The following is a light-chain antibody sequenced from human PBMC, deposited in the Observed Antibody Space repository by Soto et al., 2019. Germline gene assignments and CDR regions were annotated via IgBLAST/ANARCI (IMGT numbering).Light chain of an antibody. CDR2: SAS. J-gene: IGKJ2*01. Sequence: DIQMTQSPSSLSASVGDRVTITCRASQTISSFLNWYQQKPGKAPKLLIFSASSLQSGVASRFSGNGSGTDFNLTITSLQPEDFATYYCQQSYSSPYTFGQGTKREIK. V-gene: IGKV1-39*01. CDR3: QQSYSSPYT. CDR1: QTISSF.